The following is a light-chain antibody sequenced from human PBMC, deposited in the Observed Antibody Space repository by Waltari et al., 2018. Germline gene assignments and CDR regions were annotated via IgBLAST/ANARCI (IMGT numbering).Light chain of an antibody. CDR1: SNDVAIYNL. Sequence: QSPLTQPPSVSGSPGQSSTISCSGASNDVAIYNLVSCYQHYPGTVTNLLIYEVSKRPSGVSDRFSGYKSGNTASLTISGLQAEDAADYYCCSYAGGYTGVFGTGTKVTVL. CDR3: CSYAGGYTGV. J-gene: IGLJ1*01. CDR2: EVS. V-gene: IGLV2-23*02.